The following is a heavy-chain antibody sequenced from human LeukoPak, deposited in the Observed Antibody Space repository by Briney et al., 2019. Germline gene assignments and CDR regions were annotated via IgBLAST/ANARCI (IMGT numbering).Heavy chain of an antibody. Sequence: SETLSLTCAVYGGSFSGYYWSWIRQLPGKGLEWIGEINHSGSTNYNPSLKSRVTISVDTSKNQFSLKLSSVTAADTAVYYCAREVFVVPALSQTTINNRFGPWGQGTLVTVSS. D-gene: IGHD2-2*01. J-gene: IGHJ5*02. CDR2: INHSGST. CDR3: AREVFVVPALSQTTINNRFGP. V-gene: IGHV4-34*01. CDR1: GGSFSGYY.